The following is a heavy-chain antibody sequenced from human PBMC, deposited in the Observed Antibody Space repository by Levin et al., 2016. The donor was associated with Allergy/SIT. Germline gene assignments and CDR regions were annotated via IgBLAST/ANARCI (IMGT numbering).Heavy chain of an antibody. J-gene: IGHJ6*02. Sequence: VRQMPGKGLEWMGIIYPGDSDTRYSPSFQGHVTISADKSISTAYLQWSSLKASDTAMYYCARRATSKPTYYYYYGMDVWGQGTTVTVSS. CDR3: ARRATSKPTYYYYYGMDV. V-gene: IGHV5-51*01. CDR2: IYPGDSDT. D-gene: IGHD5-12*01.